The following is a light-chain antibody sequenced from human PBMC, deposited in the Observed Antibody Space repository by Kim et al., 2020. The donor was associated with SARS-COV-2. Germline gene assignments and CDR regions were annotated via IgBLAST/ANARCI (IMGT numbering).Light chain of an antibody. CDR3: QQYNYWPRT. J-gene: IGKJ1*01. CDR2: GAS. CDR1: QSVSSD. Sequence: SPGERATLSCRASQSVSSDLAWYQQKPGQAPRLLIYGASTRATGIPARFSGSGSGTEFTLTISSLQSEDFAVYYCQQYNYWPRTFGQGTKVDIK. V-gene: IGKV3-15*01.